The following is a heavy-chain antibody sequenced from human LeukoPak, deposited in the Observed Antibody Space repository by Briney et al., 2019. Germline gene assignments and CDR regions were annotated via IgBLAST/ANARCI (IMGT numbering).Heavy chain of an antibody. CDR1: GYTFTSYD. CDR3: ARSPPSGDILTGYLTHNWFDP. Sequence: ASVKVSCKASGYTFTSYDINWVRQATGQGLEWMGWMNPNSGNTGYAQKFQGRVTMTRNTSISTAYMELSSLRSEDTAVYYCARSPPSGDILTGYLTHNWFDPWGQGTLVTVSS. D-gene: IGHD3-9*01. CDR2: MNPNSGNT. J-gene: IGHJ5*02. V-gene: IGHV1-8*01.